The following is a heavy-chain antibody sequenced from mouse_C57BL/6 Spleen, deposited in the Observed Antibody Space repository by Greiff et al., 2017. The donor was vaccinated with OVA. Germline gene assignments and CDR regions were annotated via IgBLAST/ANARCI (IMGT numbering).Heavy chain of an antibody. Sequence: LLESGPELVKPGASVKISCKASGYSFTDYNMNWVKQSTGQSLEWIGVINPNYGTTSYNQKFKGKATFTVDQSSSTAYMQLNSLTSEDSAVYYCARGGLRQISWFAYWGQGTLVTVSA. CDR1: GYSFTDYN. CDR3: ARGGLRQISWFAY. D-gene: IGHD2-4*01. J-gene: IGHJ3*01. V-gene: IGHV1-39*01. CDR2: INPNYGTT.